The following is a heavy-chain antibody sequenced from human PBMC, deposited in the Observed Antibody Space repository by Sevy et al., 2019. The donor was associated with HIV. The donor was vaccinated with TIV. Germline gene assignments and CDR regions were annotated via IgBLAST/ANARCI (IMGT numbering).Heavy chain of an antibody. J-gene: IGHJ4*02. CDR2: FDPEDGET. D-gene: IGHD3-22*01. V-gene: IGHV1-24*01. Sequence: ASVKVSSKVSGYTLTQLSMHWVRQAPGKGLEWMGSFDPEDGETRYAQMHQGRVTLTEDTSTDTAYMELRSLKSEDTAVYYCATTKDYYDSSGSPFDYWGQGTLVTVSS. CDR1: GYTLTQLS. CDR3: ATTKDYYDSSGSPFDY.